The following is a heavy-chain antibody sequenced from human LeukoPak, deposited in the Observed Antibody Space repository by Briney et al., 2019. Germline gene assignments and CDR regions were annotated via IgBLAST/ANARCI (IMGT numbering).Heavy chain of an antibody. J-gene: IGHJ5*02. CDR3: ARLWGRPRGVYNWFDP. CDR2: INHSGST. V-gene: IGHV4-34*01. CDR1: GGSFSGYY. D-gene: IGHD7-27*01. Sequence: SETLSLTCAVYGGSFSGYYWSWIRQPPGKGLEWIGEINHSGSTNYNPSLKSRVTISVDTSKNQFSLKLSSVTAADTAVYYCARLWGRPRGVYNWFDPWGQGTLVTVSS.